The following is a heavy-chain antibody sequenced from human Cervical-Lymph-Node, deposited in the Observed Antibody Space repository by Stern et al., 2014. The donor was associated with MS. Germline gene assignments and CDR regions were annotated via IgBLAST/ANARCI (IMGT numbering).Heavy chain of an antibody. Sequence: VQLVQSGAEVKKPGSSVKVSCKASGGTFSSYAISWVRQAPGQGLEWMGGIIPIFGTANYAQKFQGRVTIPADKSTSTAYMELSSLRSEDTAVYYCARGGDQLLYYYYGMDVWGQGTTVTVSS. CDR3: ARGGDQLLYYYYGMDV. J-gene: IGHJ6*02. V-gene: IGHV1-69*06. CDR1: GGTFSSYA. D-gene: IGHD2-2*01. CDR2: IIPIFGTA.